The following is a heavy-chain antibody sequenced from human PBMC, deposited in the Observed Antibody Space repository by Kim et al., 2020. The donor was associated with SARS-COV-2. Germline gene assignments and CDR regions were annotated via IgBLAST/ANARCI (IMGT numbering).Heavy chain of an antibody. CDR1: GLSFSNYW. CDR2: IDPDGSRT. Sequence: GGSLRLSCVASGLSFSNYWMHWVRRAPGKGPVWVSPIDPDGSRTYYADFVKGRFTISRDNAKNTLYLQINSLRVEDTAFYYCRSGSSGCEPWGQGTMV. CDR3: RSGSSGCEP. D-gene: IGHD3-3*01. J-gene: IGHJ5*02. V-gene: IGHV3-74*01.